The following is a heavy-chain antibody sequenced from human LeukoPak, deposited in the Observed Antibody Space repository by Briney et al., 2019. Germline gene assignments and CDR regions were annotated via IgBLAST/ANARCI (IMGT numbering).Heavy chain of an antibody. D-gene: IGHD5-18*01. J-gene: IGHJ6*02. CDR3: ARDNVDTTLVGGAYYYYYNGMDV. V-gene: IGHV4-59*01. CDR2: IFYSGGT. CDR1: GGSISSYY. Sequence: SETLSLTCTVSGGSISSYYWSWIRQPPGKGLEWIGYIFYSGGTNYNPSLKSRVTLSVGTSKNQFSLRLSSVTAADTAVYYCARDNVDTTLVGGAYYYYYNGMDVWGQGTTVTVSS.